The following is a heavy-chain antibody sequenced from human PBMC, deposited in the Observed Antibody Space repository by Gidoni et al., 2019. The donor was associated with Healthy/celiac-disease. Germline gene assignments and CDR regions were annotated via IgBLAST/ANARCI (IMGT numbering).Heavy chain of an antibody. V-gene: IGHV3-23*01. CDR3: AKNYYYDSSGYPYYFDY. D-gene: IGHD3-22*01. CDR1: GFTFSSYA. CDR2: ISGSGSST. Sequence: EVQLLESGGGLVQPGGSLRLSCAASGFTFSSYAMSWVRQAPGKGLEWVSAISGSGSSTYYADSVKGRFTISRDNSKNTLYLQMNSLRAEDTAVYYCAKNYYYDSSGYPYYFDYWGQGTLVTVSS. J-gene: IGHJ4*02.